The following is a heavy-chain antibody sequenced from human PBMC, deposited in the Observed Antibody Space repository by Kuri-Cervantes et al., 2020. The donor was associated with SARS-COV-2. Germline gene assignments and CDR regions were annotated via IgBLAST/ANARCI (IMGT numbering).Heavy chain of an antibody. CDR1: GGSFSGYY. CDR3: ARGRSRITIFGVVISGVGYYFDY. D-gene: IGHD3-3*01. Sequence: GSLRLSCAVYGGSFSGYYWSWIRQPPGKGLEWIGEINYSGSTNYNPSLKSRVTISVDTSKNQFSLKLSSVTAADTAVYYCARGRSRITIFGVVISGVGYYFDYWGQGTLVTVSS. CDR2: INYSGST. J-gene: IGHJ4*02. V-gene: IGHV4-34*01.